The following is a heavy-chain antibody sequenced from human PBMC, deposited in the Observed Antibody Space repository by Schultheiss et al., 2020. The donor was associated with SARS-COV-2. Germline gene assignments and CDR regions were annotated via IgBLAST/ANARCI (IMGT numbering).Heavy chain of an antibody. V-gene: IGHV1-18*01. J-gene: IGHJ4*02. CDR1: GYTFTSYG. Sequence: ASVKVSCKASGYTFTSYGISWVRQAHGQGLEWMGWISAYNGNTNYAQKLQGRVTMTTDTSTSTAYMELRSLRSDDTAVYYCAREYCSSSTCSSLDYWGQGTLVTVSS. CDR3: AREYCSSSTCSSLDY. CDR2: ISAYNGNT. D-gene: IGHD2-2*01.